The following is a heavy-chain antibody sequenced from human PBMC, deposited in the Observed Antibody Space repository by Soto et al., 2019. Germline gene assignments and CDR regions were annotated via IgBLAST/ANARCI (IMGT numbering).Heavy chain of an antibody. CDR2: ISYDGSNK. D-gene: IGHD6-13*01. CDR3: AIDSERTGGAGYFQH. CDR1: GFTFSSYA. V-gene: IGHV3-30*04. J-gene: IGHJ1*01. Sequence: GGSLRLSCAASGFTFSSYAMHWVRQAPGKGLEWVAVISYDGSNKYYADSVKGRFTISRDNSKNTLYLQMNSLRAEDTAVYYCAIDSERTGGAGYFQHWGQGTLVTVSS.